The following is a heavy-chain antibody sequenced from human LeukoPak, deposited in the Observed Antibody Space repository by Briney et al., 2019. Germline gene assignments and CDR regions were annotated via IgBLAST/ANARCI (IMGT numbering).Heavy chain of an antibody. Sequence: GGSLRLSCAASGLTVSTNYMSWVRQAPGKGLEWVSVIFSGGGTYYADSVKGRFIMSRDNSKNTLYLQMDSLRAEDTAVYYCARSGIAAAGTNYWGQGTLVTVSS. CDR3: ARSGIAAAGTNY. V-gene: IGHV3-66*01. CDR1: GLTVSTNY. CDR2: IFSGGGT. J-gene: IGHJ4*02. D-gene: IGHD6-13*01.